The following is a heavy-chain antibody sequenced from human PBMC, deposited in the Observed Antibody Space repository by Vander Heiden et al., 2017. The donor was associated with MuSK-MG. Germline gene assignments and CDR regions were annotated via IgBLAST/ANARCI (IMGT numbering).Heavy chain of an antibody. Sequence: QVQLVQSGAEVKKPGSSLKVSCTASGGPFSSYAMSWVRQTPGQGLEWRGGISPIFGTANYAHNLQVRVTMTADESTSTAYRERSSLRSEDTAVYDCARGYDSSGDPQYFQHW. J-gene: IGHJ1*01. CDR2: ISPIFGTA. CDR3: ARGYDSSGDPQYFQH. CDR1: GGPFSSYA. D-gene: IGHD3-22*01. V-gene: IGHV1-69*01.